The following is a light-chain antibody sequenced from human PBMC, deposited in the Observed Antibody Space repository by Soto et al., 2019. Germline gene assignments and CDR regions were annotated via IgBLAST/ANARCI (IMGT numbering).Light chain of an antibody. J-gene: IGKJ1*01. Sequence: DLQMTQSPSSLSASVGDRVTITCRASQSISSYLNWYRQTPGKAPKLLIYAASSLQSGVPSRFSGSGSGTDFTLTISSLQPEDFATYYCQQSDSTPVTFGQGTKVEIK. CDR3: QQSDSTPVT. CDR2: AAS. CDR1: QSISSY. V-gene: IGKV1-39*01.